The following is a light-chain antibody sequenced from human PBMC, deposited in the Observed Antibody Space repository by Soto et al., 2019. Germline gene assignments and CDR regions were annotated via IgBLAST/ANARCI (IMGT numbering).Light chain of an antibody. Sequence: DIQMTQSPSTLSASVGDRVTITCRASQSISSWLAWYQQKPGKAPKILIYDAFSLESGAPSRFSGSGSGTEFTLTISSLKPDDFATYDCQQYNSYSETFGQGTKVEIK. CDR3: QQYNSYSET. CDR1: QSISSW. V-gene: IGKV1-5*01. CDR2: DAF. J-gene: IGKJ1*01.